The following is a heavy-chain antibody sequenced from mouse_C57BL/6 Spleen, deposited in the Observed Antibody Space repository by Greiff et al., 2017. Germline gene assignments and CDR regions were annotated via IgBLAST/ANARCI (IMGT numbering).Heavy chain of an antibody. CDR1: GYTFTDYE. CDR3: TKEGTGTTYAY. Sequence: VQGVESGAELVRPGASVTLSCKASGYTFTDYEMHWVKQTPVHGLEWIGAIDPETGGTAYNQKFKGKAILTADKSSSTAYMELRSLTSEDSAVYYCTKEGTGTTYAYWGQGTLVTVSA. D-gene: IGHD4-1*01. J-gene: IGHJ3*01. CDR2: IDPETGGT. V-gene: IGHV1-15*01.